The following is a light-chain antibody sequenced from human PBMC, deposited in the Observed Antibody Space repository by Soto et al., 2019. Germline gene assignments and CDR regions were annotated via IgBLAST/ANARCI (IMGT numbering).Light chain of an antibody. CDR3: QQYGSSPVT. CDR1: QSVSSSY. Sequence: EIVLTQSPGTLSLSPGERATLSCRASQSVSSSYLAWYQQKPGQAPRLLIYGASSRATGIPDRFSGSGSGTDFTLTLRGLEPEDLAVYYCQQYGSSPVTFGQGTKGEIK. V-gene: IGKV3-20*01. CDR2: GAS. J-gene: IGKJ1*01.